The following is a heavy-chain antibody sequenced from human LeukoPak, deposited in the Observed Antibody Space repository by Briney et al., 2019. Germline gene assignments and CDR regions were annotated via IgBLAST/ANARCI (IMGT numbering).Heavy chain of an antibody. D-gene: IGHD3-22*01. CDR3: AHYYYDTSGFDY. CDR1: GFSFSLSGVG. CDR2: IYWDDNK. Sequence: SGPTLVKPTQTLTLTCTFSGFSFSLSGVGVGWIRQPPGKALEWLALIYWDDNKRYSPSLKSRLIITKDTSKNQVVLTMTNMDPVDTATYYCAHYYYDTSGFDYWGQGTLVTVSS. J-gene: IGHJ4*02. V-gene: IGHV2-5*02.